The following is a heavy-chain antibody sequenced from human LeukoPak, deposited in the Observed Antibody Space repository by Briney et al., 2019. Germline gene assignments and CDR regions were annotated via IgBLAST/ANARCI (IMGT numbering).Heavy chain of an antibody. D-gene: IGHD3-10*01. Sequence: GGSLRLSCAGSGFTFSRFHMNWVRQAPGKGLEWVSSISNNNYIYYADSLKGRFTISRDNAKNSLSLQMDSLSAEDTAVYFCARTPSYYALGSNFYFDYWGQGALVTVSS. CDR2: ISNNNYI. CDR3: ARTPSYYALGSNFYFDY. V-gene: IGHV3-21*01. CDR1: GFTFSRFH. J-gene: IGHJ4*02.